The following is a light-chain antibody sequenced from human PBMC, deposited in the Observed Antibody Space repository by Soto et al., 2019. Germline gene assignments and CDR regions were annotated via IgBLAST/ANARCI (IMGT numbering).Light chain of an antibody. CDR1: QSISSY. J-gene: IGKJ1*01. Sequence: DIQMTQSPSTLSASVGDRVTITCRASQSISSYLAWYQQIPGKAPKLLIYDAFTLETGVPSRFSGSGSGTDFTLTIASLQPDDFATYYCQQYNNYFRTFGQGTKVEVK. CDR3: QQYNNYFRT. V-gene: IGKV1-5*01. CDR2: DAF.